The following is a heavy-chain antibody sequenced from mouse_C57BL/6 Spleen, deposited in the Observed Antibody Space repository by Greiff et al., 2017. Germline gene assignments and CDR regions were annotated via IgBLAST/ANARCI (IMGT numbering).Heavy chain of an antibody. CDR3: ARSGDGYSPAWFAY. CDR2: IDPSDSYT. CDR1: GYTFTSYW. V-gene: IGHV1-69*01. J-gene: IGHJ3*01. D-gene: IGHD2-3*01. Sequence: QVQLKQPGAELVMPGASVKLSCKASGYTFTSYWMHWVKQRPGQGLEWIGEIDPSDSYTNYNQKFKGKSTLTVDKSSSTAYIQLSSLTSEDSAVYYCARSGDGYSPAWFAYWGQGTLVTVSA.